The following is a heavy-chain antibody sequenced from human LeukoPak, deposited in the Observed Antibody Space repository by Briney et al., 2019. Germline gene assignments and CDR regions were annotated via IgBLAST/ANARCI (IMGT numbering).Heavy chain of an antibody. CDR2: IYPGDSDT. CDR3: ARTGYSSGWYGSFDI. V-gene: IGHV5-51*01. Sequence: GESLKISCKGSGYSFTNYWIGWVRQMSGKGLEWMGIIYPGDSDTRYSPSSQGQVTISADKSIITAYLQWSSLKASDTAMYYCARTGYSSGWYGSFDIWGQGTLVTVSS. CDR1: GYSFTNYW. D-gene: IGHD6-19*01. J-gene: IGHJ3*02.